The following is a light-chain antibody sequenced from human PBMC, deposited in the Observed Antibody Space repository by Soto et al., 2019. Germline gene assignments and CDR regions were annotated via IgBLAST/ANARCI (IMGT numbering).Light chain of an antibody. CDR2: HTS. Sequence: EIVMTQSPANLSVSPGESVSLSCRASQTISDNLAWYQQKPGLPPRLLIYHTSTRASGAPARFSGSGSGTDFSLTIRSLQSEDFAVYYCQRYDNWPLIFGGGTKVDIK. V-gene: IGKV3-15*01. CDR1: QTISDN. J-gene: IGKJ4*01. CDR3: QRYDNWPLI.